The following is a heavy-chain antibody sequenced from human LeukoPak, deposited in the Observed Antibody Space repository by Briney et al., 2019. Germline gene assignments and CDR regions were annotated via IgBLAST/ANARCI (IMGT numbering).Heavy chain of an antibody. Sequence: SETLSLTCTVSGGSISSGGYYWSWIRQPPGKGLEWIGYIYHSGSTNYNPSLKSRVTISVDTSKNQFSLKLSSVTAADTAVYYCASRDTAMVHGDYWGQGTLVTVSS. V-gene: IGHV4-30-2*01. CDR2: IYHSGST. CDR3: ASRDTAMVHGDY. D-gene: IGHD5-18*01. CDR1: GGSISSGGYY. J-gene: IGHJ4*02.